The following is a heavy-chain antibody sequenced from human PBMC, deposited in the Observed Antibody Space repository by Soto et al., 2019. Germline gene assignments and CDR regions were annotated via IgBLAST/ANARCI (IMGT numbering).Heavy chain of an antibody. Sequence: QVQLVQSGAEVKKPGASVKVSCKASGYTFTSYAMHWVRQAPGQRLEWMGWINAGNGNTKYSQKFQGRVTITRDTSASTAYMELSSLRSEDTAVYYCARAASPVIKYNWFDPWGQGTLVTVSS. CDR2: INAGNGNT. J-gene: IGHJ5*02. CDR1: GYTFTSYA. V-gene: IGHV1-3*01. CDR3: ARAASPVIKYNWFDP. D-gene: IGHD3-16*02.